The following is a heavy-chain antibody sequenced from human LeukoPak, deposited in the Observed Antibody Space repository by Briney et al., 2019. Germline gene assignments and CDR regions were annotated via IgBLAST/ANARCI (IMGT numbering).Heavy chain of an antibody. CDR3: ARVLWGTSQTRIKNAFDI. D-gene: IGHD2-2*01. J-gene: IGHJ3*02. Sequence: GASVKVSCKASGYIFTGYYMHWVRQAPGQGLEWMGWINPNGGGTNYAQKFQGRVTMTRDTSISTAYMELSRLRSDDTAVYYCARVLWGTSQTRIKNAFDIWGQGTMVTVSS. V-gene: IGHV1-2*02. CDR2: INPNGGGT. CDR1: GYIFTGYY.